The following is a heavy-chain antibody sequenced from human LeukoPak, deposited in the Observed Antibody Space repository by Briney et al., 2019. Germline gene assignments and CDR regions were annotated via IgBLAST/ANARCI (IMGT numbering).Heavy chain of an antibody. CDR3: ARLYCSSTSCHLGVDY. D-gene: IGHD2-2*01. CDR1: GGSISSYY. V-gene: IGHV4-4*09. CDR2: IYTSGST. J-gene: IGHJ4*02. Sequence: NTSETLSLTCTVSGGSISSYYWSWIRQPPGKGLEWIGYIYTSGSTNYNPSLKSRVTISVDTPKNQFSLKLSSVTAADTAVYYCARLYCSSTSCHLGVDYWGQGTLVTVSS.